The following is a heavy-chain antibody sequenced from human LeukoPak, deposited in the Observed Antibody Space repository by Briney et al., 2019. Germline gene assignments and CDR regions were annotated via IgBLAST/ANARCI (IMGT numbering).Heavy chain of an antibody. J-gene: IGHJ4*02. V-gene: IGHV1-2*02. CDR3: ARGDTFWSGPLFDY. D-gene: IGHD3-3*01. CDR2: INPQTGGR. Sequence: ASVRVSCKASGYTFTAYYIHWIRQAPGQGPEWMGWINPQTGGRKSAPNFQGRVAMTRDTSIFTVYLDLAGLRSDDTAVYYCARGDTFWSGPLFDYWGQGTLVTVSS. CDR1: GYTFTAYY.